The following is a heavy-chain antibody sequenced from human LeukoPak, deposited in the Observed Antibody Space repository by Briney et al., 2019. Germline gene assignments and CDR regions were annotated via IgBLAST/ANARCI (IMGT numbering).Heavy chain of an antibody. CDR3: ARDSGSSSIAVAGYCYYGMDV. CDR1: GYTFTSYG. J-gene: IGHJ6*02. CDR2: ISAYNGNT. D-gene: IGHD6-19*01. V-gene: IGHV1-18*01. Sequence: ASVKVSCKASGYTFTSYGISWVRQAPGQGLEWMGWISAYNGNTNYAQKLQGRVTMTTDTSTSTAYMELRSLRSDDTAVYYCARDSGSSSIAVAGYCYYGMDVWGQGTTVTVSS.